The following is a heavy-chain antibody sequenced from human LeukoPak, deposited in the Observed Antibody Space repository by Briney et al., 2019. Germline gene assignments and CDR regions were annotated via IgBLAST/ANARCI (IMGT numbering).Heavy chain of an antibody. V-gene: IGHV4-39*01. Sequence: PSETLSLTCSVSGGSIRSGSYYWGWIRQPPGKGLECIGSVYYSGSTYYNPSLQSRVSIFADTSKNQFSLSLSSVTAADTAVYYCARHSSTDGTYGSPYFDHWGRGTLVAVSS. CDR2: VYYSGST. J-gene: IGHJ2*01. CDR3: ARHSSTDGTYGSPYFDH. D-gene: IGHD3-10*01. CDR1: GGSIRSGSYY.